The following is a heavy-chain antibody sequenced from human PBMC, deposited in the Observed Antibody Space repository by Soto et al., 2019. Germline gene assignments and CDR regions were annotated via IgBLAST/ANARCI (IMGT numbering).Heavy chain of an antibody. CDR2: ISANNGNT. J-gene: IGHJ4*01. V-gene: IGHV1-18*01. CDR1: GYTFTSYG. CDR3: ARDLVKFYYDNSGYYGIDY. Sequence: QVQLVQSGAEVKKPGASVKVSCKASGYTFTSYGISWVRQAPGQGLEWMGWISANNGNTEYAQHLQGRVTMTTDTSTGTAYMALRSLRSDETAIYYCARDLVKFYYDNSGYYGIDYWGQGTLVTVAS. D-gene: IGHD3-22*01.